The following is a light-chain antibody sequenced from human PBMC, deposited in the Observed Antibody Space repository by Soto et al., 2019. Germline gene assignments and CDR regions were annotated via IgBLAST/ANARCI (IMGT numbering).Light chain of an antibody. CDR2: LGS. CDR1: QSLLHSNGYNY. CDR3: IQALQTPPWT. J-gene: IGKJ1*01. Sequence: DIVMTQSPLSLPVTPGETATISCRSSQSLLHSNGYNYLDWYLQKPGQSPQLLIYLGSNRASGVPDRFSGSGSGTDFTLKISRVEAEDVGVYYCIQALQTPPWTFGPGTKVEIK. V-gene: IGKV2-28*01.